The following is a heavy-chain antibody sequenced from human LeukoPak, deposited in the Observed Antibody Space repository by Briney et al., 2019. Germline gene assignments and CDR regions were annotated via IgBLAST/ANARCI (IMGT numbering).Heavy chain of an antibody. CDR2: IYYSGST. D-gene: IGHD3-3*01. CDR1: GGTISSYY. CDR3: ARGITIFGVVSIDY. J-gene: IGHJ4*02. V-gene: IGHV4-59*08. Sequence: SETLSLTCTVSGGTISSYYWSWIRQPPGKGLEWIGYIYYSGSTNYNPSLKSRVTISVDTSKNQFSLKLSSVTAADTAVYYCARGITIFGVVSIDYWGQGTLVTVSS.